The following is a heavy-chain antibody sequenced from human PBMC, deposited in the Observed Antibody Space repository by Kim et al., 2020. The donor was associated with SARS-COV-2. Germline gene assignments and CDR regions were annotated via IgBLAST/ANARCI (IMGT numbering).Heavy chain of an antibody. V-gene: IGHV4-31*03. J-gene: IGHJ6*02. Sequence: SETLSLTCTVSGGSISSGGYYWSWIRQHPGKGLEWIGYIYYSGSTYYNPSLQSRVTISVDTSKNQFSLKLSSVTASDTAVYYCARELWFGDYGGMDVWGQGTTVTVSS. D-gene: IGHD3-10*01. CDR3: ARELWFGDYGGMDV. CDR1: GGSISSGGYY. CDR2: IYYSGST.